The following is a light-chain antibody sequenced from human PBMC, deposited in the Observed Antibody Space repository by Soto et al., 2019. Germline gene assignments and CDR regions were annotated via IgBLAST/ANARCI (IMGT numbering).Light chain of an antibody. J-gene: IGLJ1*01. Sequence: QSVRTLPPSGSGSPGQSVTISCTGTSSDVGAYNYVSWYQQHPGKAPKLMIYEVSKRPSGVPDRFSGSKSGNTASLTVSGLQAEDEADYYCSSYASSNNFFGTGTKVTVL. CDR2: EVS. CDR1: SSDVGAYNY. CDR3: SSYASSNNF. V-gene: IGLV2-8*01.